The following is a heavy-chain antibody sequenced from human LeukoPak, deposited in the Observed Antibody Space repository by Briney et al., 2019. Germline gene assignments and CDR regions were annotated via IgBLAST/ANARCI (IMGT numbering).Heavy chain of an antibody. Sequence: SETLSLTCAASGYSISSGYYWGWIRQPPGKGLEWIGSIYHSGSTYYNPSLKSRVTISVDTSKNQFSLKLSSVTAADTAVYYCARQESYGHLDYWGQGTLVTVSS. J-gene: IGHJ4*02. CDR3: ARQESYGHLDY. D-gene: IGHD5-18*01. CDR2: IYHSGST. CDR1: GYSISSGYY. V-gene: IGHV4-38-2*01.